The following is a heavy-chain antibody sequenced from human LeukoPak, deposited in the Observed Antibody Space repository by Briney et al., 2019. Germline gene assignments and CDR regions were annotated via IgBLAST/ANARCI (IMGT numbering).Heavy chain of an antibody. CDR1: GYTFTGYY. D-gene: IGHD1-26*01. CDR3: ARPFSIVGARRSFDY. Sequence: ASVKVSCKASGYTFTGYYMHSVRQAPGQGVEWMGWINPNSGGTNYAQKFQGRVTTTRDTSISTAYMELSSLRSDDTAVYYCARPFSIVGARRSFDYWGQGTLVTVSS. J-gene: IGHJ4*02. V-gene: IGHV1-2*02. CDR2: INPNSGGT.